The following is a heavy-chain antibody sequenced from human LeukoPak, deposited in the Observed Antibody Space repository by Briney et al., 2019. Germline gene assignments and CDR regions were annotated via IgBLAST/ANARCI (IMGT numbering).Heavy chain of an antibody. Sequence: SVKVSCEASGGTFSSYTISWVRQAPGQGLEWMGRIIPILGIANYAQKFQGRVTITADKSTSTAYMELSSLRSEDTAVYYCARDREYSSSYFSAPTENWFDPWGQGTLVTVSS. CDR3: ARDREYSSSYFSAPTENWFDP. D-gene: IGHD6-6*01. CDR2: IIPILGIA. V-gene: IGHV1-69*04. J-gene: IGHJ5*02. CDR1: GGTFSSYT.